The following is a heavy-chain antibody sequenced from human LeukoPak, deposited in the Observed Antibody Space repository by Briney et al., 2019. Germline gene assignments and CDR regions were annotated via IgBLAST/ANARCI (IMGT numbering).Heavy chain of an antibody. V-gene: IGHV5-51*01. CDR2: IYPGDSDT. Sequence: GESLKISCKGSGYSFTSYWIGWVRQMPGKGLEWMGIIYPGDSDTRYSPSFQGQVTISADKSISTAYLQWSSLKASDTAMYYCARQKDGSGSHTPDAFDIWGQGTMVTVSS. CDR3: ARQKDGSGSHTPDAFDI. J-gene: IGHJ3*02. D-gene: IGHD3-10*01. CDR1: GYSFTSYW.